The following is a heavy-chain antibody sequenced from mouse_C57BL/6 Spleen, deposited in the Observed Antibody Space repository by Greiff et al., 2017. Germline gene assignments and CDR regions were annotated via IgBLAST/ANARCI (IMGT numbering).Heavy chain of an antibody. CDR2: INPNNGGT. V-gene: IGHV1-26*01. CDR3: ARRGSLYYDDNEFDD. D-gene: IGHD2-13*01. Sequence: EVQLQQSGPELVKPGASVKISCKASGYTFTDYYMNWVKQSHGKSLEWIGDINPNNGGTSYTQKFKGKATLTVDKSSSTAYMKLRSLTSEDSAVYYCARRGSLYYDDNEFDDWGQGTTLTVSA. CDR1: GYTFTDYY. J-gene: IGHJ2*01.